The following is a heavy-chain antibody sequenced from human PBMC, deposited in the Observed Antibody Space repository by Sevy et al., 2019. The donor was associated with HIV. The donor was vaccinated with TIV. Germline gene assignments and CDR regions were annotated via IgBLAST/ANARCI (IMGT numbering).Heavy chain of an antibody. J-gene: IGHJ4*02. CDR3: VRDRNWSFDF. CDR2: ISGWDTTI. V-gene: IGHV3-48*01. Sequence: GGSLRLSCTASGFTFSTYSMNWIRQAPGQGLLWVSYISGWDTTIYYADSVKGRFTISRDDAKNSLYLQMNSLRAEDTAVYYCVRDRNWSFDFWGQGALVTVSS. CDR1: GFTFSTYS.